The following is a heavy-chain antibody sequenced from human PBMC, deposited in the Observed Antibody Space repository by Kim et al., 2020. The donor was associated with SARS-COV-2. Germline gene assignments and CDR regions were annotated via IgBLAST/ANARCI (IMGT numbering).Heavy chain of an antibody. J-gene: IGHJ5*02. CDR1: GGSFSGYY. CDR3: ARGGGMVRGVIIPWFDP. CDR2: INHSGST. Sequence: SETLSLTCAVYGGSFSGYYWSWIRQPPGKGLEWIGEINHSGSTNYNPSLKSRVTISVDTSKNQFSLKLSSVTAADTAVYYCARGGGMVRGVIIPWFDPWGQGTLVTVSS. D-gene: IGHD3-10*01. V-gene: IGHV4-34*01.